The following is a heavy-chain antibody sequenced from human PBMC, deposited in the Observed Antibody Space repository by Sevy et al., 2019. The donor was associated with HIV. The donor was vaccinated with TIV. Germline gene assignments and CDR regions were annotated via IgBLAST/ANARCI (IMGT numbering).Heavy chain of an antibody. CDR1: GYRFMSYG. CDR3: ARAPSGSQGPGQYFHY. J-gene: IGHJ1*01. D-gene: IGHD1-26*01. Sequence: ASVKVSCKTSGYRFMSYGIGWVRQAPGQGLEWMGWISTFNGDTNAAPKLQGRVTMTTDTSTSTGYMELRSLRSDDTAVYYCARAPSGSQGPGQYFHYWGQGTLVTVSS. V-gene: IGHV1-18*01. CDR2: ISTFNGDT.